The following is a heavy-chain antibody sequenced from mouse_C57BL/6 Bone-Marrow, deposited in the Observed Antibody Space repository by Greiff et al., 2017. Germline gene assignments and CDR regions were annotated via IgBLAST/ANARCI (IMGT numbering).Heavy chain of an antibody. CDR3: AGGGWLDYFDY. CDR2: IDPSDSYT. J-gene: IGHJ2*01. D-gene: IGHD2-3*01. Sequence: VQLQQPGAELVMPGASVKLSCTASGYTFTSYWMHWVKQRPGQGLEWIGEIDPSDSYTNYNQKFKGKSTLTVDKSSSTAYMQLSSLTSEDSAVYYCAGGGWLDYFDYWGQGTTLTVSS. V-gene: IGHV1-69*01. CDR1: GYTFTSYW.